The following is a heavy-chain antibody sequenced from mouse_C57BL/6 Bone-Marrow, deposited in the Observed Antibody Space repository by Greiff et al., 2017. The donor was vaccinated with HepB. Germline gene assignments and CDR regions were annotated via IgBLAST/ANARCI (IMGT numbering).Heavy chain of an antibody. D-gene: IGHD2-3*01. J-gene: IGHJ3*01. CDR2: ILPGSGST. V-gene: IGHV1-9*01. CDR3: AREGIDDGYQAWFAY. CDR1: GYTFTGYW. Sequence: VKLQESGAELMKPGASVKLSCKATGYTFTGYWIEWVKQRPGHGLEWIGEILPGSGSTNYNEKFKGKATFTADTSSNTAYMQLSSLTTEDSAIYSCAREGIDDGYQAWFAYWGQGTLVTVSA.